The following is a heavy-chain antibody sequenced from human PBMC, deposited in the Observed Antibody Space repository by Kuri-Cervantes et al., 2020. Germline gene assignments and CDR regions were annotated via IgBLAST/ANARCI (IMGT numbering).Heavy chain of an antibody. D-gene: IGHD3-10*01. Sequence: GESLKISCAASGFTVSSNYMSWVRQAPGKGLEWVSVIYSGGSTYYADSVKGRFTISRDNSKNTLYLQMNSLRAEDTAVYYCARGRYYYGSGSYYNPYGMDVWGQGTMVTVSS. J-gene: IGHJ6*02. V-gene: IGHV3-53*01. CDR2: IYSGGST. CDR3: ARGRYYYGSGSYYNPYGMDV. CDR1: GFTVSSNY.